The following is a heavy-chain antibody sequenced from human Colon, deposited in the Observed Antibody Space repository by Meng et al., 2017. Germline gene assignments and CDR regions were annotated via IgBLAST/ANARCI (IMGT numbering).Heavy chain of an antibody. J-gene: IGHJ4*02. CDR2: IYDSGST. D-gene: IGHD3-10*01. CDR1: GCSCNRNRNY. Sequence: HPQLHVQPQGLAQPSDTLCLRCTRTGCSCNRNRNYQDWVRQPPGKRQYWYRAIYDSGSTSNNPSLHSRVTMFADTSKNQFSLMLTAVTATDSAVYDCARRRGGWARDYWGQGTLVTVSS. CDR3: ARRRGGWARDY. V-gene: IGHV4-39*01.